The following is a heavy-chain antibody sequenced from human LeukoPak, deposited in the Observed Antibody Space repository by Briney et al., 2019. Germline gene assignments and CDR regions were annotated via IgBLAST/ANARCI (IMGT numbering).Heavy chain of an antibody. CDR3: ERLYSGSYYFDY. D-gene: IGHD1-26*01. CDR2: IYYSGST. CDR1: GGSISSSSYY. V-gene: IGHV4-39*01. J-gene: IGHJ4*02. Sequence: PSETLSLTCTVSGGSISSSSYYWGWIRQPPGKGLEWIGSIYYSGSTYYNPSLKSRVTISVDTSKNQFSLKLSSVTAADTAVYYCERLYSGSYYFDYWGQGTLVTVSS.